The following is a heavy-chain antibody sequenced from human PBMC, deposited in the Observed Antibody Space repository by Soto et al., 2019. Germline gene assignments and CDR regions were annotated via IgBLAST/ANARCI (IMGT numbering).Heavy chain of an antibody. D-gene: IGHD3-16*01. Sequence: GGSLRLSCVGSGFSLANFPMNWVRQTPGKGLEWISYISPRGDNIYYTESVKGRFTISRDNSHNTLYLQVHSLTAEDTAVYYCAKDRRAGGNSAFYFDFWGQGAQVTVSS. J-gene: IGHJ4*02. V-gene: IGHV3-48*01. CDR2: ISPRGDNI. CDR1: GFSLANFP. CDR3: AKDRRAGGNSAFYFDF.